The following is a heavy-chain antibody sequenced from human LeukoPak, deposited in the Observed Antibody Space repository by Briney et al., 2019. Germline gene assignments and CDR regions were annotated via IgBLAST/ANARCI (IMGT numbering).Heavy chain of an antibody. V-gene: IGHV3-33*06. CDR2: IWYDGSNK. D-gene: IGHD3-3*01. J-gene: IGHJ3*02. CDR1: GFTFSSYG. CDR3: AKPLRFLEWPDAFDI. Sequence: GGSLRLSCAASGFTFSSYGMHWVRQAPGKGLEWVAVIWYDGSNKYYADSVKGRFTISRDNSKNTLYLQMNCLRAEDTAVYYCAKPLRFLEWPDAFDIWGQGTMVTVSS.